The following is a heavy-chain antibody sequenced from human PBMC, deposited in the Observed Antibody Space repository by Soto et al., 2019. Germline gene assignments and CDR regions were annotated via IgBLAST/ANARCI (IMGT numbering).Heavy chain of an antibody. CDR1: GGSISSYV. CDR2: IYYSESP. CDR3: ARHQIMVATVSFDY. Sequence: ETLSLTCTVSGGSISSYVWSWIRQPPGKGLEWIGYIYYSESPNYNPSLKSRVTLSVDTSKNQFSLKLSSVTAADTAVYYCARHQIMVATVSFDYWSQGTLVTVSS. J-gene: IGHJ4*02. D-gene: IGHD5-12*01. V-gene: IGHV4-59*08.